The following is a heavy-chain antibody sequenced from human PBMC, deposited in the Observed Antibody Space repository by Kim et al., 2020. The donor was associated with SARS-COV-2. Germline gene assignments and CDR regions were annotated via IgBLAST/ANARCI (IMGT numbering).Heavy chain of an antibody. D-gene: IGHD2-21*02. CDR3: AKDLAYCGGDCYSVFDY. Sequence: KGRFTISRDNSKNTLYLQMNSLRAEDTAVYYCAKDLAYCGGDCYSVFDYWGQGTLVTVSS. J-gene: IGHJ4*02. V-gene: IGHV3-23*01.